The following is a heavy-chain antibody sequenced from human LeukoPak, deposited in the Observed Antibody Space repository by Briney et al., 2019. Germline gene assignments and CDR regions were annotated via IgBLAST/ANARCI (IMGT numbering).Heavy chain of an antibody. CDR2: ISSSSGYI. Sequence: GGSLRLSCAASGFTFSSYWMSWVRQAPGKGLEWVSSISSSSGYIYYADSVRGRFTISRDNAKNSLYLQMNRLRAEDPAVYYWPIDMVMAVAAMNAFYIWGEKTIVTVSS. D-gene: IGHD2-15*01. CDR3: PIDMVMAVAAMNAFYI. V-gene: IGHV3-21*01. J-gene: IGHJ3*02. CDR1: GFTFSSYW.